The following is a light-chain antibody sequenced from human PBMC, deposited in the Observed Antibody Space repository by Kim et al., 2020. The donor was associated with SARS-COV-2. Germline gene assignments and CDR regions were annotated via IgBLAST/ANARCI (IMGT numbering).Light chain of an antibody. CDR2: AAS. Sequence: VSPGERATLSCRASQSVSDRLAWYQQKPGQAPRLLIYAASTRATGVPARFSGSGSGTEFTLTIDSLQSEDFAIYFCQQHNGWPLTFGGGTKVDIK. CDR1: QSVSDR. J-gene: IGKJ4*01. CDR3: QQHNGWPLT. V-gene: IGKV3-15*01.